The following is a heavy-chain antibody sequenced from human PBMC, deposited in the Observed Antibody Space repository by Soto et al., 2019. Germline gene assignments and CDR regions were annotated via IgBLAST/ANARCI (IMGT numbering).Heavy chain of an antibody. V-gene: IGHV4-39*01. CDR3: AANYGAPHY. D-gene: IGHD4-17*01. J-gene: IGHJ4*02. Sequence: QLQLQESGPGLVKPSETLSLTCTVSGGSISSYTYYWGWIRQPPGKGLEWIGSIYYSGTTYYDPSLKSRVTISVDTSKNQFSLRLNSVTAADTAVYYCAANYGAPHYWGQGTLVTVSS. CDR2: IYYSGTT. CDR1: GGSISSYTYY.